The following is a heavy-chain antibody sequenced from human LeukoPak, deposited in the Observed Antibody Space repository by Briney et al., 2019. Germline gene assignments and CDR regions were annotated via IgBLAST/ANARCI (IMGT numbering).Heavy chain of an antibody. Sequence: PGGSLGLSCAASGFTFRTYGMNWVRQAPGKGLEWVSAISGSGGGTYYADSVKGRFTISRDNSKNTLYLQMNSLRAEDTAVYYCAKGATIDYYYYGMDVWGQGTTVTVSS. D-gene: IGHD5-12*01. CDR2: ISGSGGGT. V-gene: IGHV3-23*01. CDR1: GFTFRTYG. J-gene: IGHJ6*02. CDR3: AKGATIDYYYYGMDV.